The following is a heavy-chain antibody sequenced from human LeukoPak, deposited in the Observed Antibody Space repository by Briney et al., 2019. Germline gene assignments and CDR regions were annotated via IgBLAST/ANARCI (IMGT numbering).Heavy chain of an antibody. D-gene: IGHD5-24*01. V-gene: IGHV1-69*05. CDR1: GGTFSSYA. CDR3: ARGPHSQDGYNPARTDY. J-gene: IGHJ4*02. Sequence: GASVKVSCKASGGTFSSYAISWVRQAPGQGLEWMGGIIPIFGTANYAQKFQGRVTITTDESTSTAYMELSSLRSEDTAVYYCARGPHSQDGYNPARTDYWGQGTLVTVSS. CDR2: IIPIFGTA.